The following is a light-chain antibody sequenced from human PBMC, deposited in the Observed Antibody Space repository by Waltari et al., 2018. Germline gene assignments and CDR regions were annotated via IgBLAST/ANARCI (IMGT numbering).Light chain of an antibody. CDR1: QSLVHSNGNTY. CDR2: TVS. Sequence: DVVLTQSPPSLPVTLGQPASISCKSIQSLVHSNGNTYLQWFQQRPGQSPRRLIYTVSNRESGVPDRFSGIGSGTDFTLKISRVEAEDVGVYYCMQGTHWPYTFGQGTRLDIK. CDR3: MQGTHWPYT. V-gene: IGKV2-30*02. J-gene: IGKJ2*01.